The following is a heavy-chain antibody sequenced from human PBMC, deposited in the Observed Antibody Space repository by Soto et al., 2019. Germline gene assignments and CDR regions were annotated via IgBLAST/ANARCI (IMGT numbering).Heavy chain of an antibody. CDR3: VRGGGGGLFDP. Sequence: GGALSLSCAGSGFTFGDAYMSWIRQAPGKGLEWLSYISPGSRYPAYADSVKGRFTISRDNAKRSLYLQMMSLTAEDTAIYYCVRGGGGGLFDPWGQGTLVTVSS. D-gene: IGHD2-15*01. V-gene: IGHV3-11*06. CDR1: GFTFGDAY. CDR2: ISPGSRYP. J-gene: IGHJ5*02.